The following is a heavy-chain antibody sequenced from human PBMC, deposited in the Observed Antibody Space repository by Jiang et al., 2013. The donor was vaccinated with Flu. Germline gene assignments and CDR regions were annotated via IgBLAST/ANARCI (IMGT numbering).Heavy chain of an antibody. J-gene: IGHJ4*02. D-gene: IGHD3-10*01. Sequence: QSGAEVKKPGASVKVSCKASGYTFTSYYMHWVRQAPGQGLEWMGIISPSGGSATYAQKFQGRVTMTRDTSTSTEYMELSSLRSEDTAVYYCARDSSRDYYGSGSYDYWGQGTLVTVSS. V-gene: IGHV1-46*01. CDR3: ARDSSRDYYGSGSYDY. CDR1: GYTFTSYY. CDR2: ISPSGGSA.